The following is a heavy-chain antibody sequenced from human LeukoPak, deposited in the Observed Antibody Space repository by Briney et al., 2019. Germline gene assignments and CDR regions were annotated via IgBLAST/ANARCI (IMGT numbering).Heavy chain of an antibody. V-gene: IGHV3-7*01. CDR1: GFTYSDFC. CDR2: IKEDGSEE. CDR3: VREYYYNSSGYRAPRY. D-gene: IGHD3-22*01. Sequence: PGGSLRLSCAASGFTYSDFCMSWVRQAPGKGLEWVANIKEDGSEENYLDSVKGRFTISRDNTENSLYLQMSGLRAEDVAVYYGVREYYYNSSGYRAPRYWGQGTLVTVSS. J-gene: IGHJ4*02.